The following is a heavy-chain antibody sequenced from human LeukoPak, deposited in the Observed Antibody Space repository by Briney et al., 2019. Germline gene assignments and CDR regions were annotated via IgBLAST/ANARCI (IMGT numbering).Heavy chain of an antibody. D-gene: IGHD4-23*01. V-gene: IGHV4-59*08. CDR3: ARPSLDYGGIDAFDF. CDR1: GGSISSYY. J-gene: IGHJ3*01. CDR2: IYYSGST. Sequence: SETLSLTCTVSGGSISSYYWSWIRQPPGKGLEWIGFIYYSGSTNYNPSLKSRVTISVDTSKNQFSLKLSSVTAADTAVYYCARPSLDYGGIDAFDFWGQGALVTVSS.